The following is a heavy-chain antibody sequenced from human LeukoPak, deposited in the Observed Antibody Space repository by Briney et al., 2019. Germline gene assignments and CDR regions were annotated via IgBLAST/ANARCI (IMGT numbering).Heavy chain of an antibody. CDR3: ARVSFGYSYEGPDLDY. Sequence: ASVKVSCKASGYTFSDYYIHWVRQAPGQGLEWMGWITPNSGATNYPQKFQDRVTVTRDTSISTAYMELSRLRSDDTAVYYCARVSFGYSYEGPDLDYWGQGTLVTVSS. V-gene: IGHV1-2*02. D-gene: IGHD5-18*01. J-gene: IGHJ4*02. CDR1: GYTFSDYY. CDR2: ITPNSGAT.